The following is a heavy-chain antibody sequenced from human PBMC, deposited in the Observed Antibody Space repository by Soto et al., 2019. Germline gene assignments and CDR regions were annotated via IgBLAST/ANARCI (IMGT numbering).Heavy chain of an antibody. V-gene: IGHV4-34*01. CDR3: ARGGGYCSGGSCSPLSYYYYGMDV. J-gene: IGHJ6*02. D-gene: IGHD2-15*01. CDR1: GGSFSGYY. Sequence: PSETLSLTCAVYGGSFSGYYWSWIRQPPGKGLEWIGEINHSGSTNYNPSLKSRVTISVDTSKNQFSLKLSSVTAADTAVYYCARGGGYCSGGSCSPLSYYYYGMDVSGQGTKVTV. CDR2: INHSGST.